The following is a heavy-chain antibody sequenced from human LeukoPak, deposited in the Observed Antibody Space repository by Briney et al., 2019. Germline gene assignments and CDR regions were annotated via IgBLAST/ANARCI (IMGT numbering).Heavy chain of an antibody. J-gene: IGHJ4*02. D-gene: IGHD3-22*01. CDR1: GGTFSSYA. V-gene: IGHV1-69*13. Sequence: SVKVSCKASGGTFSSYAISWVRQAPGQGLEWMGGIIPIFGTANYAQKFQGRVTITADESTSTAYMELSSLRSEDAAAYYCARDLVVPFDYWGQGTLVTVSS. CDR2: IIPIFGTA. CDR3: ARDLVVPFDY.